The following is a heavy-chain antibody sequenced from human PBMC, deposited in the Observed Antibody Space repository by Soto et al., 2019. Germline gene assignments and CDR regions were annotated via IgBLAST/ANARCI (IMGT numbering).Heavy chain of an antibody. CDR3: AKESTAHPHFDY. V-gene: IGHV3-30*18. CDR2: IASDSSYK. CDR1: GFTFRTSV. Sequence: QVQLVESGGGVVQPGTSLRLSCAASGFTFRTSVIHWVRQAPGKGLEWVAVIASDSSYKNCTGSVKGRFTISRDNSKNTQYLEMSSLRAEDTAVYYCAKESTAHPHFDYWGMGTLVTVSP. J-gene: IGHJ4*02.